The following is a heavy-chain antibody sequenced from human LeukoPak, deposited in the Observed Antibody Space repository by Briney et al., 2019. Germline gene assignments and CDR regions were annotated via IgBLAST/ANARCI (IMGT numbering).Heavy chain of an antibody. CDR1: GFTFSTYS. J-gene: IGHJ3*02. CDR3: AREYSSSSGRAFDI. D-gene: IGHD6-6*01. CDR2: ISSSSSAI. Sequence: PGGFLRLSCAASGFTFSTYSMTWVRQGPGKGLEWVSYISSSSSAIHYADSVKGRFTISRDNAKNSLYLQLSSLRAEDTALYYCAREYSSSSGRAFDIWGQGTMVTVSS. V-gene: IGHV3-48*01.